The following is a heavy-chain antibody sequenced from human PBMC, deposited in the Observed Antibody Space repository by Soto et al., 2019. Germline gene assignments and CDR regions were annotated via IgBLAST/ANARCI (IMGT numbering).Heavy chain of an antibody. V-gene: IGHV4-4*02. Sequence: QVQLQESGPRLVKPSGTLSLTCAVSGGSISSTYWWNWVRQPPGKGPEWIGETDDSGNTNYNPSRKSGVSISVDKSKKFFSLKLSSMTAADTAVYYCAREQRRFWSGYQRVFDAFDMWGQGTMVSVSS. CDR2: TDDSGNT. D-gene: IGHD3-3*01. J-gene: IGHJ3*02. CDR1: GGSISSTYW. CDR3: AREQRRFWSGYQRVFDAFDM.